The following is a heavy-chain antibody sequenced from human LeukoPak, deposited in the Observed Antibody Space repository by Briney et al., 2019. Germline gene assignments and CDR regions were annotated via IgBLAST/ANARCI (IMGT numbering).Heavy chain of an antibody. D-gene: IGHD2-8*01. V-gene: IGHV3-53*01. Sequence: GGSLRLSCAASGFTVSSNYMSWVRQAPGKGLEWVSVIYSGGSTYYADSVKGQFTISRDNSKNTLYLQMNSLRAEDTAVYYCARVQTVDGYYYYGMDVWGQGTTVTVSS. CDR3: ARVQTVDGYYYYGMDV. J-gene: IGHJ6*02. CDR1: GFTVSSNY. CDR2: IYSGGST.